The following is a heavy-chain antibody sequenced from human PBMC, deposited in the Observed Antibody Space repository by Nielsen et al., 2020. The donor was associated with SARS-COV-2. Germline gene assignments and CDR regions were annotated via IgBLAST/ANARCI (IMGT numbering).Heavy chain of an antibody. Sequence: GGSLRLSCAASGFTFSSYWMHWVRQAPGKGLVWVSRINSDGSSTSYADSVKGRFTISRDNAKNTLYLQMNSLRAEDTAVYYCAREGYSSSWTRYYYYMDVWGKGTTVTVSS. CDR1: GFTFSSYW. CDR2: INSDGSST. D-gene: IGHD6-13*01. CDR3: AREGYSSSWTRYYYYMDV. V-gene: IGHV3-74*01. J-gene: IGHJ6*03.